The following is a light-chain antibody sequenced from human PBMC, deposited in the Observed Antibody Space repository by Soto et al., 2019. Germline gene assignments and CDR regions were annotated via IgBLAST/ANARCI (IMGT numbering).Light chain of an antibody. CDR2: AND. CDR1: SSNIGSNY. J-gene: IGLJ3*02. V-gene: IGLV1-47*02. CDR3: AAWDDSLGGSWV. Sequence: QAVVTQPPSASGTPGQRVIISCSGRSSNIGSNYVYWFQHLPGTAPKLHIYANDQRPSGVPDRFSGSKSGTSASLAISGLRSEDEADYYCAAWDDSLGGSWVFGGGTKLTVL.